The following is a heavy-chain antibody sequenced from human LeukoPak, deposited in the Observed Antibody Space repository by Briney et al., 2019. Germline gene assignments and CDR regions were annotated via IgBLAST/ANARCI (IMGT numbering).Heavy chain of an antibody. Sequence: GGSPRLSCAASGFTFSSYSMNWVRQAPGKGLEWVSSISRSSSYIYCADSVKGRFTISRDNAKNSLYLQMNSLRAEDTAVYYCARGLSGYDYLGAFDIWGQGTMVTVSS. V-gene: IGHV3-21*01. D-gene: IGHD5-12*01. CDR2: ISRSSSYI. CDR1: GFTFSSYS. J-gene: IGHJ3*02. CDR3: ARGLSGYDYLGAFDI.